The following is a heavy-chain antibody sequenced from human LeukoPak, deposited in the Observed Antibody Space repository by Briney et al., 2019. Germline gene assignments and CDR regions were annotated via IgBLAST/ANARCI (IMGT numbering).Heavy chain of an antibody. CDR1: GFTFNNYW. J-gene: IGHJ4*02. CDR3: ARRGMIRGPPGGY. Sequence: GGSLRLSCAASGFTFNNYWMNWVRQAPGKGLEWVANIKPDGSEKNSVDSVKGRFTISRDNAKKSVFLQMNSLRAEDTAVYFCARRGMIRGPPGGYWGRGTLVAVSS. D-gene: IGHD3-10*01. V-gene: IGHV3-7*01. CDR2: IKPDGSEK.